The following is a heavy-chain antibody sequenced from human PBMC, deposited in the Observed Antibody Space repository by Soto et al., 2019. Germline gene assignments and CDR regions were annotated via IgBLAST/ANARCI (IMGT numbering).Heavy chain of an antibody. J-gene: IGHJ4*02. CDR2: LSYEGYNK. CDR3: ARNHGKGLYAYIDF. Sequence: GGALRLSCTASGVTFSDYAMHWVRQAPGKGLEWVTSLSYEGYNKFDAASVKGRYTISRDNSKNTLYLQMNSLRAEDTAVYYCARNHGKGLYAYIDFWGQGTLVTVSS. D-gene: IGHD3-16*01. CDR1: GVTFSDYA. V-gene: IGHV3-30-3*01.